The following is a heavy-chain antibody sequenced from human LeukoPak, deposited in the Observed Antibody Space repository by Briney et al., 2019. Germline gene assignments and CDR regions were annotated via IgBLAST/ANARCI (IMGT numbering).Heavy chain of an antibody. J-gene: IGHJ6*03. Sequence: PGGSLRLSCAASGFTFDDYGMSWVRQAPGKGLEWVSGINWNGGSTGYADSVKGRFTISRDNAKNSLYLQMNSLRAEDTALYYCARAAYYYDSSGYYWTRRSDYYYYYMDVWGKGTTVTVSS. V-gene: IGHV3-20*04. D-gene: IGHD3-22*01. CDR1: GFTFDDYG. CDR2: INWNGGST. CDR3: ARAAYYYDSSGYYWTRRSDYYYYYMDV.